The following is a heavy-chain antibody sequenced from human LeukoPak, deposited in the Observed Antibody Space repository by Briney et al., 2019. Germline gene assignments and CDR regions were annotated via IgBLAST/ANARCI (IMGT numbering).Heavy chain of an antibody. CDR3: ARDRRIMLAAAGKFGYYMDV. D-gene: IGHD6-13*01. J-gene: IGHJ6*03. CDR1: GYTFTGYY. CDR2: INPNSGGT. Sequence: ASVKVSCKASGYTFTGYYMHWVRQAPGQGLEWMGRINPNSGGTNYAQKFQGGVTMTRDTSISTAYMELSRLRSDDTAVYYCARDRRIMLAAAGKFGYYMDVWGKGTTVTVSS. V-gene: IGHV1-2*06.